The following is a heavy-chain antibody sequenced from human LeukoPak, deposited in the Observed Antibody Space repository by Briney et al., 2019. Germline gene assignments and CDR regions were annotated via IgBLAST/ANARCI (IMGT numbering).Heavy chain of an antibody. Sequence: GAPVKVSCKASGGTFSSYAISWVRQAPGQGLEWMGWIIPIFGTANYAQKFQGRVTITADKSTSTAYMELSSLRSEDTAVYYCARGNRGSSWNDAFDIWGQGTVVTVSS. CDR2: IIPIFGTA. J-gene: IGHJ3*02. CDR1: GGTFSSYA. CDR3: ARGNRGSSWNDAFDI. D-gene: IGHD6-13*01. V-gene: IGHV1-69*06.